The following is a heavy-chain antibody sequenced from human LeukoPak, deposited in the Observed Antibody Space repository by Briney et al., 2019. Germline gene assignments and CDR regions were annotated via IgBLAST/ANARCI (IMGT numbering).Heavy chain of an antibody. J-gene: IGHJ4*02. Sequence: ASVNVSCTASGYTFTGYYMHWVRQPPGQGLEWMGWINPNSGGTNYAQKFQGRVTMTRDTSISTAYMELSRLRSDDTAVYYCARAGQWLVLYYFDYWGQGTLVTVSS. D-gene: IGHD6-19*01. CDR3: ARAGQWLVLYYFDY. CDR1: GYTFTGYY. CDR2: INPNSGGT. V-gene: IGHV1-2*02.